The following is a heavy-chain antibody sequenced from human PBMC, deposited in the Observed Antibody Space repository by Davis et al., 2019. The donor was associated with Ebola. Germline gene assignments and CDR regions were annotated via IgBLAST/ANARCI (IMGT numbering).Heavy chain of an antibody. CDR2: ISVRSNT. J-gene: IGHJ5*02. V-gene: IGHV3-23*01. Sequence: PGGSLRLSCAASGFIFSSYAMSWVRQAPGKGLEWVSSISVRSNTYHADSVKGRFTISRDNSKNTLYLQMNSLRAEDTAVYYCAKVHPPTTVTTGWFDPWGQGTLVTVSS. CDR1: GFIFSSYA. CDR3: AKVHPPTTVTTGWFDP. D-gene: IGHD4-17*01.